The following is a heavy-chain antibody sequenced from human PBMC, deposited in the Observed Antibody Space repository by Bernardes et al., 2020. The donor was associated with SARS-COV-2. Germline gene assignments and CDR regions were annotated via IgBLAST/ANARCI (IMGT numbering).Heavy chain of an antibody. CDR1: GGSITSDSYF. CDR2: VYYSGST. J-gene: IGHJ6*02. D-gene: IGHD4-17*01. Sequence: SETLSLTCTVSGGSITSDSYFWGWIPQPKGKGLEWIASVYYSGSTCYNPSLKSRVTISVDTSKTQFSLKLTSVTAADTAVYYCASSLRYLGKMDVWGQGTAVTVSS. CDR3: ASSLRYLGKMDV. V-gene: IGHV4-39*01.